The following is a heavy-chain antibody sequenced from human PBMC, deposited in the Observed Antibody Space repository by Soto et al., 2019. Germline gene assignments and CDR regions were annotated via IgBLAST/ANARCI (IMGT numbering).Heavy chain of an antibody. CDR3: AKDAGDYYGSGSYYLGY. V-gene: IGHV3-30*18. Sequence: QVQLVESGGGVVQPGRSLRLSCAASGFTFSSYGMHWVRQAPGKGLEWVAVISYDGSNKYYADSVKGRFTISRDNSKSTLYLQMNSLRAEDTAVYYCAKDAGDYYGSGSYYLGYWGQGTLVTVSS. CDR2: ISYDGSNK. J-gene: IGHJ4*02. D-gene: IGHD3-10*01. CDR1: GFTFSSYG.